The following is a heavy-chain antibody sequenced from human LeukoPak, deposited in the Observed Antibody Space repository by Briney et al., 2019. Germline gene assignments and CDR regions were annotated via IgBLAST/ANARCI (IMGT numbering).Heavy chain of an antibody. V-gene: IGHV1-18*01. CDR3: ARGPLGGRGIQLWLSY. CDR1: GYTFTSYG. Sequence: ASVKVSCKASGYTFTSYGNSWVRQAPGQELEWMGWLSAYNGNTNYAQKLQGRVTMTRNTSISTAYMELSSLRSEDTAVYYCARGPLGGRGIQLWLSYWGQGTLVTVSS. J-gene: IGHJ4*02. D-gene: IGHD5-18*01. CDR2: LSAYNGNT.